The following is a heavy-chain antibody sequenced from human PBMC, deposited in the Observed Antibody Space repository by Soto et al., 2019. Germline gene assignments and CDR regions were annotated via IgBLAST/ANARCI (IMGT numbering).Heavy chain of an antibody. CDR2: TYYRSKWYN. CDR3: ARVYYCMTSNYHYGMDV. V-gene: IGHV6-1*01. Sequence: PSQTLSLTCAISGDSVSSNSAAWNWIRQSPSRGLEWLGRTYYRSKWYNDYAVSVKSRITINPDTSKNQFSLQLNSVTPEDTAVYYCARVYYCMTSNYHYGMDVWCQGISVTVFS. D-gene: IGHD3-22*01. J-gene: IGHJ6*02. CDR1: GDSVSSNSAA.